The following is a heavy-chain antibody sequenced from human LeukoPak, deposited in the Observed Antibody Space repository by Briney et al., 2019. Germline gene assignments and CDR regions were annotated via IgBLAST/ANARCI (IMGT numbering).Heavy chain of an antibody. CDR2: ISYDGSNK. CDR3: SGSYGGSDY. Sequence: PGGSLRLSCAASGFTFSSYAMHWVRQAPGKGLEWVAVISYDGSNKYYADSVKGRFTISRDNSKNTLYLQMNSLRAEDTAVYYCSGSYGGSDYWGQGTLVTVSS. CDR1: GFTFSSYA. J-gene: IGHJ4*02. D-gene: IGHD1-26*01. V-gene: IGHV3-30*04.